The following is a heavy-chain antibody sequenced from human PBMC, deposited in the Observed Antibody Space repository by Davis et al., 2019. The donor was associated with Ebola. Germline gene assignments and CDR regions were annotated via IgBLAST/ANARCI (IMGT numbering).Heavy chain of an antibody. V-gene: IGHV4-34*01. CDR1: GGSFSGYY. CDR2: INHSGST. D-gene: IGHD5-24*01. CDR3: ARRRDGYNFDYGMDV. J-gene: IGHJ6*02. Sequence: SETLSLTCAVYGGSFSGYYWSWIHQPPGKGLEWIGEINHSGSTNYNPSLKSRVTISVDTSKNQFSLKLSSVTAADTAVYYCARRRDGYNFDYGMDVWGQGTTVTVSS.